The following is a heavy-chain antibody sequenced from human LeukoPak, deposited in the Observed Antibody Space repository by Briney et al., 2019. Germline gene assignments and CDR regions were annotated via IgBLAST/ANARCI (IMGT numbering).Heavy chain of an antibody. V-gene: IGHV6-1*01. D-gene: IGHD3-10*02. CDR3: VKGDIVRGLFDY. CDR2: TYYRSKWYN. CDR1: GDSVSSNSAA. Sequence: SQTLSLTCAISGDSVSSNSAAWDWLRQSPSRGLEWLGRTYYRSKWYNDYAVSVKSRITINPDTSKNQFSLQLNSVTPEDTAVYYCVKGDIVRGLFDYWGQGTLVTVSS. J-gene: IGHJ4*02.